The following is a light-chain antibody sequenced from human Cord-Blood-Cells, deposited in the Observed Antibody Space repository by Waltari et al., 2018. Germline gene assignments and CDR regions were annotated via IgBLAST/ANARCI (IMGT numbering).Light chain of an antibody. CDR2: DAS. J-gene: IGKJ2*01. CDR3: QQYDNLSYA. V-gene: IGKV1-33*01. CDR1: QDISNY. Sequence: DIPMTSSPSSLSASVGDRVTITCHASQDISNYLNWYQHKPGKAPKLLIDDASNLETGITSRFIGSGSGTDFTFTISILQPEDIATYYCQQYDNLSYAFGQGTKLEIK.